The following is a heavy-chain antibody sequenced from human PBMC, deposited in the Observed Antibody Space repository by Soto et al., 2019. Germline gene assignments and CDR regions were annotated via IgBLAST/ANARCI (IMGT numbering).Heavy chain of an antibody. D-gene: IGHD2-2*01. Sequence: SETLSLTCTVSGGSVSSNSYSWGWVRQSPGKGLEWIGTIYSNDNTHYNPSLLSRVTISVDTSKNEFSLKISSVTAADTSVYYCGRLFHCLTTSCYFDDWGQGALVTVSS. V-gene: IGHV4-39*01. CDR3: GRLFHCLTTSCYFDD. CDR1: GGSVSSNSYS. J-gene: IGHJ4*02. CDR2: IYSNDNT.